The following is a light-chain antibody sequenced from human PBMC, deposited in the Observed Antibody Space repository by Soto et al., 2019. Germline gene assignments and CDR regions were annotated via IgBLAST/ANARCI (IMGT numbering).Light chain of an antibody. J-gene: IGKJ4*01. CDR2: GAS. CDR1: QSVSSSY. Sequence: EIVLTQSPGTLSLSPGERATLSCRASQSVSSSYLAWYQQKPGQAPRLLIYGASSRATGIPARFSGSGSGTGFTLTISRLEPEDFAVYYCQQYGSSPPLAFGGGTKVEIK. CDR3: QQYGSSPPLA. V-gene: IGKV3-20*01.